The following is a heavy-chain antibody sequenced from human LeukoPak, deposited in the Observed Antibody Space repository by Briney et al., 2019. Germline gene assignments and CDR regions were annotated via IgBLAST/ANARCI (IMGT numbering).Heavy chain of an antibody. CDR3: ATPGYYDSSGYSFDY. CDR1: GYSFTSYW. J-gene: IGHJ4*02. D-gene: IGHD3-22*01. Sequence: GESLKISCKGSGYSFTSYWIGWVRQMPGKGREWMGIIYPGDSDTRYSPSFQGQVTISADKSISTALLQWSSLKASDTAIYYCATPGYYDSSGYSFDYWGQGTLVTVSS. V-gene: IGHV5-51*01. CDR2: IYPGDSDT.